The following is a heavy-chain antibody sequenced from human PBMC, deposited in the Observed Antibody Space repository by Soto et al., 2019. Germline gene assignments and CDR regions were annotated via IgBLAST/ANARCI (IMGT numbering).Heavy chain of an antibody. CDR1: GYTFTTHG. D-gene: IGHD2-15*01. CDR2: VRGDNGHT. CDR3: ARDLGYCRSGTCYREWFDP. V-gene: IGHV1-18*01. J-gene: IGHJ5*02. Sequence: QVQLVQSGAEVKKPGASVKVSCKASGYTFTTHGISWVRQVPGQGLEWMGWVRGDNGHTNYAQSRQGRVTMTTGTSTNTAYMELRSLRSDDTAVYYCARDLGYCRSGTCYREWFDPWGQGTLVTVSS.